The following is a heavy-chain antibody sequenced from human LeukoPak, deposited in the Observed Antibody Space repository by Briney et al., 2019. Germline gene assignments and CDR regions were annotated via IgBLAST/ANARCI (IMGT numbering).Heavy chain of an antibody. Sequence: TLSLTCTVSGGSISSGSYYWSWIRQPAGKGLEWIGRIYTSGSTNYNPSLKSRVTISVDTSKNQFSLKLSSVTAADTAVYYCARSLMYYYDSSGYYSGSVWFDPWGQGTLVTVSS. D-gene: IGHD3-22*01. CDR1: GGSISSGSYY. J-gene: IGHJ5*02. CDR3: ARSLMYYYDSSGYYSGSVWFDP. V-gene: IGHV4-61*02. CDR2: IYTSGST.